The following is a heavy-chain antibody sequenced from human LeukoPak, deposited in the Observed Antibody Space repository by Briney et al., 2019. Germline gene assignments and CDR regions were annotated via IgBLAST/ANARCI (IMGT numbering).Heavy chain of an antibody. CDR3: ARVGGYSYGHATFDY. CDR1: GFTVSSNY. CDR2: IYSGGST. J-gene: IGHJ4*02. D-gene: IGHD5-18*01. Sequence: GGSLRLSCAASGFTVSSNYMSWVRQAPGKGLEWVSVIYSGGSTYYADSVKGRFTISRDNSKNTLYLQMNSLRAEDTAVYYCARVGGYSYGHATFDYWGQGTLVTVSS. V-gene: IGHV3-66*02.